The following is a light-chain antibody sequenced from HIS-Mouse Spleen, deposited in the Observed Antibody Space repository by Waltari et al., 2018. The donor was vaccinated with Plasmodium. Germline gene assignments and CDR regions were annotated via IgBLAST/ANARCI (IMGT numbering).Light chain of an antibody. Sequence: QSALAQPASVSGSPGQAITISCPGTSTDAGGYHLVSWYQQHPGKAPKLMIYEGSKRPSGVSNRFSGSKSGNTASLTISGLQAEDEADYYCCSYAGSSTWVFGGGTKLTVL. V-gene: IGLV2-23*01. CDR1: STDAGGYHL. J-gene: IGLJ3*02. CDR3: CSYAGSSTWV. CDR2: EGS.